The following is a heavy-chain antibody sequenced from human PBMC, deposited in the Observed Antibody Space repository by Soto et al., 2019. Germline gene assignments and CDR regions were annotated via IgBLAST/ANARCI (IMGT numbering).Heavy chain of an antibody. D-gene: IGHD2-15*01. V-gene: IGHV1-3*05. Sequence: QVQLVQSGAEEKKPGASVKVSCKASGYTFISYAMHWVRQAPGQSLEWMGWINPGNGDTKYSQTLQGRVTLTRDTSASTAYMELTGLGSDDTAVYYCAAGGGGSRYWGQGTLVTVSS. CDR1: GYTFISYA. CDR3: AAGGGGSRY. CDR2: INPGNGDT. J-gene: IGHJ4*02.